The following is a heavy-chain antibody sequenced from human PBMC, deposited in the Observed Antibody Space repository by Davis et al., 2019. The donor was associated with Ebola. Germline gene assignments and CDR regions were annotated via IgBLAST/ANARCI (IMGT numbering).Heavy chain of an antibody. V-gene: IGHV3-21*01. CDR1: GFTFSNST. CDR3: ARGGYYDFWSAYYGFDS. J-gene: IGHJ4*02. D-gene: IGHD3-3*01. CDR2: MSSSGGNI. Sequence: PGGSLRLSCAASGFTFSNSTMNWVRQAPGKGLEWVSSMSSSGGNIYYADSVMGRFTISRDNAKKSLFLQMNSLRAEDTAVYYCARGGYYDFWSAYYGFDSWGQGTLVTVST.